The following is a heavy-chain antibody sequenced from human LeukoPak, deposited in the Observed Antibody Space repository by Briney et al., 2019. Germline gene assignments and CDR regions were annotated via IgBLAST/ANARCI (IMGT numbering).Heavy chain of an antibody. CDR3: ARDWGYSSSPVYYFDY. D-gene: IGHD6-13*01. J-gene: IGHJ4*02. CDR2: IWYDGSNK. Sequence: PGGSLRLSCAASGFTFSSYGMHWVRQAPGKGLEWVAVIWYDGSNKYYADSVKGRFTISRDNSKNTLYLQMNSLRAEDTAVYYCARDWGYSSSPVYYFDYWGRGTLVTVSS. CDR1: GFTFSSYG. V-gene: IGHV3-33*01.